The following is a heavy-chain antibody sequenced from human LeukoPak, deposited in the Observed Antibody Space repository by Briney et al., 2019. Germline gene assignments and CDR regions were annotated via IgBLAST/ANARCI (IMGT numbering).Heavy chain of an antibody. J-gene: IGHJ4*02. V-gene: IGHV3-30*03. D-gene: IGHD4-17*01. Sequence: GGSLTLSCAASGLTFSSYGMHWVRQAPGKGLEWVAVISYDGSNKYYADSVKGRFTISRDNSKNTLYLQMNSLRAEDTAVYYCARDSYGDYLPSDYWGQGTLVTVSS. CDR3: ARDSYGDYLPSDY. CDR2: ISYDGSNK. CDR1: GLTFSSYG.